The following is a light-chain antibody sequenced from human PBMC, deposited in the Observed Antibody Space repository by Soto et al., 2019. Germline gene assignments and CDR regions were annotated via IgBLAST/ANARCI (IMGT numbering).Light chain of an antibody. Sequence: DIQMTQSPSSLSASVGDRITITCRASQGSSNYLAWYQQKPGKVPKLLIYAAFTLQSGVPSRFSGSGSGTDFTLTISSLQPEDVATYYCQKYDSVPWTFGQGTKVEIK. CDR2: AAF. J-gene: IGKJ1*01. V-gene: IGKV1-27*01. CDR3: QKYDSVPWT. CDR1: QGSSNY.